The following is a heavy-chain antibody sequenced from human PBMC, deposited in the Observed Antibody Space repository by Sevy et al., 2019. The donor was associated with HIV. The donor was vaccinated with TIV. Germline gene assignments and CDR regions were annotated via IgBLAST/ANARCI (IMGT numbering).Heavy chain of an antibody. CDR2: ISGSGGST. CDR3: AKGFDKTDYYGSGSYYNGYFDY. Sequence: GGSLRLSCAASGFTFSSYAMSWVRQAPGKGLEWVSAISGSGGSTYYADSVKGRFTISRDNSKNTLDLQMNSLRAEDTAVYYCAKGFDKTDYYGSGSYYNGYFDYWGQGTLVTISS. J-gene: IGHJ4*02. V-gene: IGHV3-23*01. CDR1: GFTFSSYA. D-gene: IGHD3-10*01.